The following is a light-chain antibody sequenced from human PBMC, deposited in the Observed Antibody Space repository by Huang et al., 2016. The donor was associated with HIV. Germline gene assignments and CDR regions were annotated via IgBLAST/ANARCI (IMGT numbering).Light chain of an antibody. CDR2: GAA. J-gene: IGKJ3*01. CDR3: QQYNNWPKVFT. V-gene: IGKV3-15*01. Sequence: EIVMTQSPATLSVSPGGRATLSCRASQSVSSDLAWYQQNPGQAPRLLIYGAATRGTGIPARVSGSGSGTEFTLTSSSLQSEYFAVYYCQQYNNWPKVFTFGPGTKVDIK. CDR1: QSVSSD.